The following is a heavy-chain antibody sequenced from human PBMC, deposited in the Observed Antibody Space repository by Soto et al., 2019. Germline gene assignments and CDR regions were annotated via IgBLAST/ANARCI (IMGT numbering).Heavy chain of an antibody. J-gene: IGHJ4*02. CDR2: IKSKTDGGTT. CDR1: GFTFSNAW. CDR3: TASGYSYGSYFDY. D-gene: IGHD5-18*01. Sequence: PGGSLRLSCAASGFTFSNAWMSWVRQAPGKGLEWVGRIKSKTDGGTTDYAAPVKGRFTISRDDSKNTLYLQMNSLKTEDTAVYYCTASGYSYGSYFDYWGQGTLATVSS. V-gene: IGHV3-15*01.